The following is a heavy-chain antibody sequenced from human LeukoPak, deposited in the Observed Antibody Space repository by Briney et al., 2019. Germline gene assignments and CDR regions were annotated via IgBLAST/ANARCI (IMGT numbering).Heavy chain of an antibody. V-gene: IGHV1-69*13. J-gene: IGHJ6*03. Sequence: ASVKLSCKASGGTFSSYAISWVRQAPGQGLEWMGGIIPIFVTANYAQKFQGRVTITADESTSTAYMELSSLRSEDTAVYYCARTGYSSGWYRATSGYYYYMDVWGKGTTVTISS. CDR1: GGTFSSYA. CDR2: IIPIFVTA. CDR3: ARTGYSSGWYRATSGYYYYMDV. D-gene: IGHD6-19*01.